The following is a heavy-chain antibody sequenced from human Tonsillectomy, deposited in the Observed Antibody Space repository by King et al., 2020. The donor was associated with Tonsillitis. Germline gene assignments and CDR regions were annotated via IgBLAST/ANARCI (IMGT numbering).Heavy chain of an antibody. D-gene: IGHD6-19*01. CDR2: IYHIGST. Sequence: QLQESGPRLVKPSETLSLSCTVSGYSIRSSYYWGWIRQPPGKGLEWIGSIYHIGSTYYNPSLKSRVTISVDTSKNQFSLRLSSVTAADTAVYYCARVIAVGGIRWFDPWGEGTLVTVSS. V-gene: IGHV4-38-2*02. CDR1: GYSIRSSYY. CDR3: ARVIAVGGIRWFDP. J-gene: IGHJ5*02.